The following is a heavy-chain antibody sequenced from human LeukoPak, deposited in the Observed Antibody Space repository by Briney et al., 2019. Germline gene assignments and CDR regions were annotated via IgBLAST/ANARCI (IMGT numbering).Heavy chain of an antibody. Sequence: PGGSLILSCAASGFTFRRYDMSWVRQAPGKGLEWVSAISGNGDSTYYVDSVRGRFTISRDNSKNTLYLQMNSLRAEDTAVYYCALYCGGGSCYSMGGAFDIWGQGTVVTVSS. J-gene: IGHJ3*02. CDR2: ISGNGDST. CDR1: GFTFRRYD. V-gene: IGHV3-23*01. D-gene: IGHD2-15*01. CDR3: ALYCGGGSCYSMGGAFDI.